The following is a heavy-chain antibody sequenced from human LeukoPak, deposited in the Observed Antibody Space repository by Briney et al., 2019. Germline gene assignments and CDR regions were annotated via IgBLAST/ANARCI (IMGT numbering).Heavy chain of an antibody. V-gene: IGHV3-23*01. CDR1: GFTFSNYA. D-gene: IGHD1-26*01. CDR2: LSGSGAST. Sequence: GGSLRLSCTASGFTFSNYAMSWVRQAPGKGLEWVSALSGSGASTYYADSVRGRFIISRDNSKNTVYLQINSLRGDDTAVYYCAKHPAVGSYYCFESWGQGTLVTVSS. J-gene: IGHJ4*02. CDR3: AKHPAVGSYYCFES.